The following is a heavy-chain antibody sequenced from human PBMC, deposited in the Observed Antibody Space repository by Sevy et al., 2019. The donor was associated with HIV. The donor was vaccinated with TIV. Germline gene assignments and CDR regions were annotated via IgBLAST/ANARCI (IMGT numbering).Heavy chain of an antibody. Sequence: GGSLRLSCTASGFTFGGYTMSWVRQAPGKGLEWVAFIRGKPYGGTTEYAASVKGRFTISRDDSKSIAYLQMNSLNTEDTAVYYCTRVVGAADWGMDVWGQGTTVTVSS. J-gene: IGHJ6*02. CDR1: GFTFGGYT. V-gene: IGHV3-49*04. CDR3: TRVVGAADWGMDV. D-gene: IGHD2-15*01. CDR2: IRGKPYGGTT.